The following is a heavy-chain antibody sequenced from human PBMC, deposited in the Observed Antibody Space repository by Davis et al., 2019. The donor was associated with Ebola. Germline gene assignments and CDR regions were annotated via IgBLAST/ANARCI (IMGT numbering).Heavy chain of an antibody. J-gene: IGHJ5*02. D-gene: IGHD2-2*01. Sequence: SETLSLTCTVSGASISSYYWSWIRQPPGKGLEWIGYIYYSGTTNYNPSLKSRVTISVDTSKNQFSLKLSSVTAADTAVYYCARAAGLYCSSTSCYDWFDPWGQGTLVTVSS. V-gene: IGHV4-59*01. CDR3: ARAAGLYCSSTSCYDWFDP. CDR2: IYYSGTT. CDR1: GASISSYY.